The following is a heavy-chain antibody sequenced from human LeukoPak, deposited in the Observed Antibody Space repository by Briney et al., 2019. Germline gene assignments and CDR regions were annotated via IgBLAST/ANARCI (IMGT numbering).Heavy chain of an antibody. J-gene: IGHJ4*02. CDR1: GYTFTGYY. D-gene: IGHD1-1*01. CDR3: ANWNDVRAFDY. V-gene: IGHV1-2*06. CDR2: INPNSGGT. Sequence: ASVKVSCKASGYTFTGYYMHWVRQAPGQGLEWMGRINPNSGGTNYAQKVQGRVTMTEDTSTDTAYMELSSLRSEDTAVYYCANWNDVRAFDYWGQGTLVTVSS.